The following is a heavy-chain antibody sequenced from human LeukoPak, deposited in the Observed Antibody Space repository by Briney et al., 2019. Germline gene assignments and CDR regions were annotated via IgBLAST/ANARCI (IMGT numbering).Heavy chain of an antibody. CDR3: ARDVGEYCSSTNCYASHY. J-gene: IGHJ4*02. CDR1: GYTFTGYY. Sequence: ASVKVSCKASGYTFTGYYIHWVRQAPGQGLEWMGWINPHSGGTNYAQKCQGAVTMTRDTSITTAYMELSSLRSDDTAVYYCARDVGEYCSSTNCYASHYWGQGTLVTVSS. CDR2: INPHSGGT. V-gene: IGHV1-2*02. D-gene: IGHD2-2*01.